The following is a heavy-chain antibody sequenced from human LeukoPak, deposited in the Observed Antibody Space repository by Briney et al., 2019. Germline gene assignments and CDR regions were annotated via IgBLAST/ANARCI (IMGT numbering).Heavy chain of an antibody. D-gene: IGHD1-14*01. Sequence: SETLSLTCTLSGGSISSFDWSWIRQTPGKGLEFIGSIFHSGSTTNNPSLKSRVTLSIDTSKKQFSLELKSVTAADTAFYYCARGLVIGTPEPYFDSWGQGILVTVSA. CDR2: IFHSGST. J-gene: IGHJ4*02. CDR3: ARGLVIGTPEPYFDS. V-gene: IGHV4-59*01. CDR1: GGSISSFD.